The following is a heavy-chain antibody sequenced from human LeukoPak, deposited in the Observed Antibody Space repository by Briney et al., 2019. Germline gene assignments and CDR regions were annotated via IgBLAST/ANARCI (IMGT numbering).Heavy chain of an antibody. J-gene: IGHJ4*02. D-gene: IGHD4-17*01. CDR1: GFTFSTYS. CDR3: ARDEYGGYGVDY. V-gene: IGHV3-21*01. CDR2: ISSSSSYI. Sequence: PGGSLILSCAASGFTFSTYSMNWVRQAPGKGLEWVSSISSSSSYIYYADSVKGRFTISRDNAKNSLYLQMNSLRVEDTAVYYCARDEYGGYGVDYWGQGILVTVSS.